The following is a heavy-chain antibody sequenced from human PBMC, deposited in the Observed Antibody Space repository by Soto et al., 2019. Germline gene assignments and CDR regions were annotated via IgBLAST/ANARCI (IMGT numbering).Heavy chain of an antibody. V-gene: IGHV3-74*01. D-gene: IGHD3-16*01. J-gene: IGHJ6*02. CDR2: ITSDGSGT. CDR1: EFTFSSYW. Sequence: QPGGSLRLSCAASEFTFSSYWMHWVRQAPGKGLVWVSRITSDGSGTSYADSVKGRFTISRDNAKNTLYLQMNSLRVEDTAVYYCARDGGGPRAYGLDVWGQGTTVTVSS. CDR3: ARDGGGPRAYGLDV.